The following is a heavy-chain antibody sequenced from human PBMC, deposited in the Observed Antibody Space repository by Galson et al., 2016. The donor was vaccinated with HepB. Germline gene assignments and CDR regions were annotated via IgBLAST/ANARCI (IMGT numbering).Heavy chain of an antibody. CDR3: AGYDFYYGWDV. Sequence: SETLSLTCTVSSDSLSTSDWWSWVRQSPRKGLEWIGEINDSGTTNYNPSLEGRVTISADKSKNQFSLKLSSVTAADTAVYYCAGYDFYYGWDVWGQGTTVTVSS. CDR1: SDSLSTSDW. CDR2: INDSGTT. V-gene: IGHV4-4*02. J-gene: IGHJ6*02.